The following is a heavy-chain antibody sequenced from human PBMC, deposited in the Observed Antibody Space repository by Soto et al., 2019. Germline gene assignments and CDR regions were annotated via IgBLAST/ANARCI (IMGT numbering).Heavy chain of an antibody. CDR1: GFTFSTYG. J-gene: IGHJ4*02. D-gene: IGHD6-13*01. CDR3: AKEYGSTWIDH. Sequence: PVGSLRLSCAASGFTFSTYGMHWVRQAPGKGLEWVAAMSYDGTKEYYVDSVKGRFTISRDNSRNTLFLQLNSLRDEDTAVYYCAKEYGSTWIDHWGQGTLVTVSS. V-gene: IGHV3-30*18. CDR2: MSYDGTKE.